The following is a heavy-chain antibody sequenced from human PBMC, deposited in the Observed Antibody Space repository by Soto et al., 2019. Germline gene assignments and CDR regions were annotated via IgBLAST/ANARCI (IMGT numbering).Heavy chain of an antibody. CDR1: GFTFSSYS. CDR3: TYGDSPSQQYYFDY. V-gene: IGHV3-21*01. D-gene: IGHD4-17*01. Sequence: GGSLRLSCAASGFTFSSYSMNWVRQAPGKGLEWVSSISSSSSYIYYADSVKGRFTISRDNAKNSLYLQMNSLRAEDTAVYYCTYGDSPSQQYYFDYWGQGTLVTVSS. J-gene: IGHJ4*02. CDR2: ISSSSSYI.